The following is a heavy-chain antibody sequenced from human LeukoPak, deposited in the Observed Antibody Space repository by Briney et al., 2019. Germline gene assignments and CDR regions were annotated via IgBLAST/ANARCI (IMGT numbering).Heavy chain of an antibody. CDR2: IYYSGGT. V-gene: IGHV4-59*01. Sequence: LETLSLTCTVSGGSISSYYWSWIRQPPGKGLEWIGYIYYSGGTNYNPSLKSRVTISVDTSKNQFSLKLSSVTAADTAVYYCARDSGGSSGSYEYFQHWGQGTLVTVSS. J-gene: IGHJ1*01. CDR1: GGSISSYY. D-gene: IGHD6-19*01. CDR3: ARDSGGSSGSYEYFQH.